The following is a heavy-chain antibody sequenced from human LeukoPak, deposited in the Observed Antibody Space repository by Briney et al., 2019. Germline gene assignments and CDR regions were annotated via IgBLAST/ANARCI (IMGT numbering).Heavy chain of an antibody. J-gene: IGHJ4*02. CDR3: ARRLWDAYNLDY. CDR1: GYTFTGYY. V-gene: IGHV1-2*02. Sequence: SVKVSCKASGYTFTGYYMHWVRQAPGQGLEWMGWINPNSGGTNYAQKFQGRVTMTRDTSISTAYMELSRLRSDDTAVYYCARRLWDAYNLDYWGQGTLVTVSS. CDR2: INPNSGGT. D-gene: IGHD5-24*01.